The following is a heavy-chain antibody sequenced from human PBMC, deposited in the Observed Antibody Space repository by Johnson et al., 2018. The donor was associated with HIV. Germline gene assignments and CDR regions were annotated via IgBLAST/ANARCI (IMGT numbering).Heavy chain of an antibody. CDR3: AKRYSGSLRDTFDI. J-gene: IGHJ3*02. CDR2: ISYDGSNK. V-gene: IGHV3-30-3*02. D-gene: IGHD1-26*01. Sequence: VQLVASGGGVVQPGRSLRLSCAASGFTFSSYAMHWVRQAPGKGLEWVAVISYDGSNKYYADSVKGRFTISRDNSKNTLYLQMNSLRAEDTAVYYCAKRYSGSLRDTFDIWGQGTMVTVSS. CDR1: GFTFSSYA.